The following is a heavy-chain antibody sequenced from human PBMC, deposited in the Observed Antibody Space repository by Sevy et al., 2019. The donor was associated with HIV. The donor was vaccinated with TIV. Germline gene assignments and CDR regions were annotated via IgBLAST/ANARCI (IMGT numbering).Heavy chain of an antibody. CDR3: ASQRGGYERLYYFDS. Sequence: GGSLRLSCVASGFTYSMNWVRQAPGKGLEWVSYISDSSATIHYADSVQGRFTISRDNAKNSLYVQMNTLRAEDTAVYYCASQRGGYERLYYFDSWGQGTLVTVSS. D-gene: IGHD5-12*01. CDR1: GFTYS. V-gene: IGHV3-48*01. J-gene: IGHJ4*02. CDR2: ISDSSATI.